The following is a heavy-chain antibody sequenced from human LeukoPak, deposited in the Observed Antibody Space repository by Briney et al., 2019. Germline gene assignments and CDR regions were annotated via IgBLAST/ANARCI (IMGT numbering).Heavy chain of an antibody. CDR2: IYTSGST. CDR1: GGSISSGSYY. CDR3: ARDKVEMATHSDY. V-gene: IGHV4-61*02. D-gene: IGHD5-24*01. J-gene: IGHJ4*02. Sequence: PSQTLSLTCTVSGGSISSGSYYWSWIRQPAGKGLEWIGRIYTSGSTNYNPSLKSRVTISVDTSKNQFSLKLSSVTAADTAVYYCARDKVEMATHSDYWGQGTLVTVSS.